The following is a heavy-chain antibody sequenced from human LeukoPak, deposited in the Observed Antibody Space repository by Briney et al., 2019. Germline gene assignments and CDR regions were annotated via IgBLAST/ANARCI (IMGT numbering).Heavy chain of an antibody. Sequence: GRSLRLSCAASGFAFDDYAMHWVRQAPGKGLEWVSGISWNSGSIGYADSVKGRFTISRDNAKNSLYLQMNSLRAEDTALYYCAGSSWYGYYWGQGTLVTVSS. V-gene: IGHV3-9*01. CDR1: GFAFDDYA. CDR2: ISWNSGSI. D-gene: IGHD6-13*01. J-gene: IGHJ4*02. CDR3: AGSSWYGYY.